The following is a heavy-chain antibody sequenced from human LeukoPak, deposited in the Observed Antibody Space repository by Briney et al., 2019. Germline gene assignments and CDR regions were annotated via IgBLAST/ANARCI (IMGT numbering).Heavy chain of an antibody. Sequence: GASVKVSCTASGYTFTSYAMHWVRQAPGQRLEWMGWINAGNGNTKYSQKFQGRVTITRDTSASTAYMELSSLRSEDTAVYYCARDNRRAVLQYQLLGFWGQGTLVTVSS. CDR1: GYTFTSYA. V-gene: IGHV1-3*01. J-gene: IGHJ4*02. CDR2: INAGNGNT. CDR3: ARDNRRAVLQYQLLGF. D-gene: IGHD2-2*01.